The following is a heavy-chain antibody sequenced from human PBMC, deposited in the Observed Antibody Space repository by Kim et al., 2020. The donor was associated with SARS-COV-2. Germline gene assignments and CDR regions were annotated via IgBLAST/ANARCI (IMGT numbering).Heavy chain of an antibody. D-gene: IGHD2-2*01. J-gene: IGHJ4*02. CDR2: INHSGST. Sequence: SETLSLTCAVYGGSFSGYYWSWIRQPPGKGLEWIGEINHSGSTNYNPSLKSRVTISVDTSKNQFSLKLSSVTAADTAVYYCASSDIVVVPAASWGQGTLVTVSS. CDR3: ASSDIVVVPAAS. CDR1: GGSFSGYY. V-gene: IGHV4-34*01.